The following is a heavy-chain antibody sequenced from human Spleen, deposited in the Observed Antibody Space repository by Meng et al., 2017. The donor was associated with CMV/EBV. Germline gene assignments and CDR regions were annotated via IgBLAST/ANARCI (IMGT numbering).Heavy chain of an antibody. CDR2: ISGSGGST. CDR3: ARTDILTGYYGPLDV. CDR1: GFTFSSYA. J-gene: IGHJ6*02. V-gene: IGHV3-23*01. Sequence: GGSLRLSCAASGFTFSSYAMSWVRQAPGKGLEWVSAISGSGGSTYYADSVKGRFTISRDNSKNTLYLQMNSLRAEDTAVYYCARTDILTGYYGPLDVWGQGTTVTVSS. D-gene: IGHD3-9*01.